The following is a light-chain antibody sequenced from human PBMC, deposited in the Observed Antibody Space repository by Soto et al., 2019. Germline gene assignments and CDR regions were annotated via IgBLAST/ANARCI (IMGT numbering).Light chain of an antibody. V-gene: IGKV3-15*01. CDR3: QQYNNWPWT. Sequence: EIVMTQSPATLSVSPGERATLSCRASQSVSSNLAWYQQKPGQAPRLLIYGASTRATGIPARFSGSGSGTEFTLTISSLQSEDFAFYYCQQYNNWPWTFGQGTMVEIK. CDR2: GAS. J-gene: IGKJ1*01. CDR1: QSVSSN.